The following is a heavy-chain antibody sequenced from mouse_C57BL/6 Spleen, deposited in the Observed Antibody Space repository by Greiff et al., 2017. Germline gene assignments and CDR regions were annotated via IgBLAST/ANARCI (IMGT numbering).Heavy chain of an antibody. J-gene: IGHJ2*01. CDR2: IYPGDGDT. CDR1: GYAFSSSW. CDR3: AKPSYYGSSYYFDY. Sequence: QVQLQQSGPELVKPGASVKISCKASGYAFSSSWMNWVKQRPGKGLEWIGRIYPGDGDTNYNGKFKGKATLTADKSSSTAYMQLSSLTSEDSAVYFCAKPSYYGSSYYFDYWGQGTTLTVSS. V-gene: IGHV1-82*01. D-gene: IGHD1-1*01.